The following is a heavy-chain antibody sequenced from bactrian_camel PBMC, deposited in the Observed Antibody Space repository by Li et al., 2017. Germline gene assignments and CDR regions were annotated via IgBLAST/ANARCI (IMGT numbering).Heavy chain of an antibody. CDR2: IRTGYPFTS. CDR3: AARSVGWCPLFEHWLGNRAYTPGGYFAN. CDR1: GATAGRHC. V-gene: IGHV3S68*01. J-gene: IGHJ6*01. D-gene: IGHD1*01. Sequence: QVQLVESGGGSVQVGGSLRLSCAASGATAGRHCMAWFRQAPGKERETVASIRTGYPFTSDYHASVKGRFTISQDRAKNILYLQMHSLKPEDTAMYYCAARSVGWCPLFEHWLGNRAYTPGGYFANWGQGTQVTVS.